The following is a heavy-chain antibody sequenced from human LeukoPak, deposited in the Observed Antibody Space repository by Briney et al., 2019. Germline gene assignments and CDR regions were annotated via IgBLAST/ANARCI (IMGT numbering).Heavy chain of an antibody. CDR3: ARCSGYGMDV. CDR2: ISWNSGSI. V-gene: IGHV3-9*01. J-gene: IGHJ6*02. CDR1: GFTFDDYA. Sequence: GGSLRLSCAASGFTFDDYAMHWVRQAPGKGLEWVSGISWNSGSIGYADSVKGRFTISRDNSKNTLYLQMNSLRAEDTAVYYCARCSGYGMDVWGQGTTVTVSS. D-gene: IGHD3-10*02.